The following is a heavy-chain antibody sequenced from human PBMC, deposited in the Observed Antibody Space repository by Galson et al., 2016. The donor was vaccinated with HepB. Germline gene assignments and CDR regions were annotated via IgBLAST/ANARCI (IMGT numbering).Heavy chain of an antibody. Sequence: TLSLTCTVSGGSVRSGSYYWSWIRQPAGKGLEWIGRIFTNGSTNHNPSLKSRVTISVDTSKNQFSLKVTSVTAADTAIYYCARADLVVVPTSTEWFDPWGQGTLVIVSS. D-gene: IGHD2-2*01. V-gene: IGHV4-61*02. CDR2: IFTNGST. CDR1: GGSVRSGSYY. J-gene: IGHJ5*02. CDR3: ARADLVVVPTSTEWFDP.